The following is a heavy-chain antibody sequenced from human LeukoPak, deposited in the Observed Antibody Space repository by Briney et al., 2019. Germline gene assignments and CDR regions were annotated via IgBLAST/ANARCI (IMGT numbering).Heavy chain of an antibody. D-gene: IGHD3-10*01. CDR3: AKDFLKSITLIRGVRSWVGYFDS. Sequence: GGSLRPSCGASGFTFTNYSMHWVRQAPGKGLEWVAFIRNDGSNKYYAESVKGRFTISRDNSKNTLYLQMNSLRVEDTAVYYCAKDFLKSITLIRGVRSWVGYFDSWGQGTLVTVSS. V-gene: IGHV3-30*02. CDR1: GFTFTNYS. J-gene: IGHJ4*02. CDR2: IRNDGSNK.